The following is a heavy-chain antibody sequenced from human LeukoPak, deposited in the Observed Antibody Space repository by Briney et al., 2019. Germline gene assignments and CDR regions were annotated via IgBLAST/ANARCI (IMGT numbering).Heavy chain of an antibody. D-gene: IGHD2-21*02. CDR2: IDHTGST. Sequence: SETLSLTCSVSGDSISMHYWSWIRQPPGKGLEWIGYIDHTGSTNYNPSLNSRVTISRDMSKNHFSLELSSVTAADTAVYYCARVSCGGDCRGHYYHYYMDVWGKGTTVTISS. V-gene: IGHV4-59*11. J-gene: IGHJ6*03. CDR1: GDSISMHY. CDR3: ARVSCGGDCRGHYYHYYMDV.